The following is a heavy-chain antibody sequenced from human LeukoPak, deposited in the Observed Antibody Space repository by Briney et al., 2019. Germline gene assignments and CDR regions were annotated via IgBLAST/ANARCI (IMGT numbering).Heavy chain of an antibody. Sequence: GGVLRLSCAASGFTFTRYSMNWVRPAPGKGLEWDSYICPSSATIFYAASVKGRFTISRDNGKNSLFLQMNSLRDEATAVYSCARTSGTGWFDPWGQGTLVTVSS. J-gene: IGHJ5*02. CDR2: ICPSSATI. V-gene: IGHV3-48*02. D-gene: IGHD3/OR15-3a*01. CDR3: ARTSGTGWFDP. CDR1: GFTFTRYS.